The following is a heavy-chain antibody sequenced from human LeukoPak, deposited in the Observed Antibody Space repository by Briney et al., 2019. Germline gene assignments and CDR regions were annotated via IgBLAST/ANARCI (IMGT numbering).Heavy chain of an antibody. CDR1: GFTFNTFA. CDR3: ARESHEGATRAYNWFDP. Sequence: GGSLRLSCAATGFTFNTFAMHWVSQAPGKGLEWLGLISYDGDKQIYPASVKGRFSFSRDNSNNTLYLQMNNLRPEDTALYYCARESHEGATRAYNWFDPWGQGTLVSVSS. CDR2: ISYDGDKQ. D-gene: IGHD1-26*01. J-gene: IGHJ5*02. V-gene: IGHV3-30-3*01.